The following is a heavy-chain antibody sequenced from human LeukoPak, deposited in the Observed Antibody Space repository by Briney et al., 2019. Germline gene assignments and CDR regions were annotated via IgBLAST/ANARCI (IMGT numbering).Heavy chain of an antibody. V-gene: IGHV3-23*01. CDR3: AKEWTSGGEGGTPPYNWFDP. D-gene: IGHD3-10*01. CDR2: ISGSGGST. Sequence: PGGSLRLSCAASGFTFSSYAMSWVRQAPGKGLEWVSAISGSGGSTYYADSVKGRFTIPRDNSKNTLYLQMNSLRAEDTAVYYCAKEWTSGGEGGTPPYNWFDPWGQGTLVTVSS. J-gene: IGHJ5*02. CDR1: GFTFSSYA.